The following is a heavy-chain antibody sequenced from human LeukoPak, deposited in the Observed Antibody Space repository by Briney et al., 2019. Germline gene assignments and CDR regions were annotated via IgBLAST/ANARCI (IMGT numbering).Heavy chain of an antibody. V-gene: IGHV3-23*05. D-gene: IGHD4-11*01. CDR2: FKTKYHQV. CDR1: GFTFSSYA. Sequence: GGSLRLSCAASGFTFSSYAMNWVRQAPGKGLEWVSTFKTKYHQVYYAESVRGRFTISTDNSRNTVFLQMNSLRADDTALYYCARSVPDYTRFDYWGQGALVTVSS. CDR3: ARSVPDYTRFDY. J-gene: IGHJ4*02.